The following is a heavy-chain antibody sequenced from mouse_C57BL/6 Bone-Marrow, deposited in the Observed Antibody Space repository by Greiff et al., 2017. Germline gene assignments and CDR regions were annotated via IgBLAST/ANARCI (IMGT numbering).Heavy chain of an antibody. CDR3: ATTVVATLDY. J-gene: IGHJ2*01. V-gene: IGHV1-26*01. CDR1: GYTFTDYY. Sequence: VQLQQSGPELVKPGASVKISCKASGYTFTDYYMNWVKQSHGKSLEWIGDINPNNGGTSYNQKFKGKATLTVDKSSSTAYMELRSLTSEDSAVYYCATTVVATLDYWGKGTTLTVSA. CDR2: INPNNGGT. D-gene: IGHD1-1*01.